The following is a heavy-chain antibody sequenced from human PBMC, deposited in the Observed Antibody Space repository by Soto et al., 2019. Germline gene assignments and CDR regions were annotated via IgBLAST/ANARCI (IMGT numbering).Heavy chain of an antibody. CDR3: ARAYGGAGTAYGMDV. D-gene: IGHD6-19*01. Sequence: PGGSLRLSCAASGFTFSSYSMNWVRQAPGKGLEWVSSISSSSSYIYYADSVKGRFTISRDNAKNSLYLQMNSLRAEDTAVYYCARAYGGAGTAYGMDVWGQGTTVTVSS. CDR1: GFTFSSYS. J-gene: IGHJ6*02. CDR2: ISSSSSYI. V-gene: IGHV3-21*01.